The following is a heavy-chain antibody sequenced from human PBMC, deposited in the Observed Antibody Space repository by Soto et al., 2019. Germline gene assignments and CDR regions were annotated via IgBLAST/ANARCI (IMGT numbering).Heavy chain of an antibody. CDR2: MQPSSGRT. CDR1: GYSFTSLD. CDR3: ARGVTAGVDY. Sequence: GASVKVSCKASGYSFTSLDINWVRQTTGQGLEWMGWMQPSSGRTGYAQKFQGRVTMTRDTSINTAYMELSSLTSDDTAFYYCARGVTAGVDYWGEGTLVTVSS. V-gene: IGHV1-8*01. J-gene: IGHJ4*02. D-gene: IGHD1-26*01.